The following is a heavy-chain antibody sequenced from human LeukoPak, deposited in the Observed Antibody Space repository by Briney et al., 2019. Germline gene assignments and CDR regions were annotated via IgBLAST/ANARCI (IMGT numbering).Heavy chain of an antibody. D-gene: IGHD3-3*01. Sequence: ASVKVSCKASGYTFTSYYMHWVRQAPGQGLEWMGIINPSGGSTSYAQKFQGRVTMTTDTSTSTAYMELRSLRSDDTAVYYCARVVTIFGVVIGEGGWFDPWGQGTLVTVSS. CDR3: ARVVTIFGVVIGEGGWFDP. CDR1: GYTFTSYY. J-gene: IGHJ5*02. V-gene: IGHV1-46*01. CDR2: INPSGGST.